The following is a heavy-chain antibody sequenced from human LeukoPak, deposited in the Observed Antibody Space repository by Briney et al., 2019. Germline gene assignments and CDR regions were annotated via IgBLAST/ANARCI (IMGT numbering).Heavy chain of an antibody. CDR3: ARDRNGLHDY. V-gene: IGHV3-33*01. D-gene: IGHD2-15*01. Sequence: PGGSLRLSCAESGFTISNYGMHWVPQAPGKRLEWVAAIWYDGSNKYHADSVKGRFTISRDNSKNTLYLQMNSLRAEDTAVYYCARDRNGLHDYWGQGTLVTVSS. J-gene: IGHJ4*02. CDR1: GFTISNYG. CDR2: IWYDGSNK.